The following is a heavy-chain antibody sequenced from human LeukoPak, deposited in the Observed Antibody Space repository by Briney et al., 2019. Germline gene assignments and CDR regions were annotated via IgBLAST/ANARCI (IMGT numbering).Heavy chain of an antibody. V-gene: IGHV3-30*02. J-gene: IGHJ4*02. Sequence: GGSLRLSCAASGFTFSSYGMHWVRQAPGKGLEWVAFIRYDGSNKYYADSVKGRFTISRDNSKNTLYLQMNSLRAEDTAVYYCAKDYPRAQHSGSYLTYWGQGTLVTVSS. CDR2: IRYDGSNK. CDR3: AKDYPRAQHSGSYLTY. D-gene: IGHD1-26*01. CDR1: GFTFSSYG.